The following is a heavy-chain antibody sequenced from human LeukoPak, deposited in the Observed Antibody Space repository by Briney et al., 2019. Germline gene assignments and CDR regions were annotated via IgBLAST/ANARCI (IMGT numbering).Heavy chain of an antibody. CDR3: ATHLGGDWFDP. D-gene: IGHD2-21*01. V-gene: IGHV4-59*12. CDR1: GGSISSYY. J-gene: IGHJ5*02. CDR2: IYYSGST. Sequence: KPSEPLSLTCTASGGSISSYYWSWIRQPPAKGLEWIGYIYYSGSTNYNPSLKSRVTISVDTSKNQFSLKLSSVTAADTAVYYCATHLGGDWFDPWGQGTLVTVSS.